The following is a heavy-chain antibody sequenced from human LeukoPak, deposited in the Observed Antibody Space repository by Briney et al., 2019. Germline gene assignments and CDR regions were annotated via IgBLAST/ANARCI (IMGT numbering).Heavy chain of an antibody. J-gene: IGHJ6*02. V-gene: IGHV4-39*01. Sequence: SETLSLTCTVSGGFISSSSYYWGWIRQPPGKGLEWIGSIYYSGSTYYNPSLKSRVTISVDTSKNQFSLKLSSVTAADTAVYYCARTPTNYDSSGYYYYYYGMDVWGQGTTVTVSS. CDR3: ARTPTNYDSSGYYYYYYGMDV. D-gene: IGHD3-22*01. CDR2: IYYSGST. CDR1: GGFISSSSYY.